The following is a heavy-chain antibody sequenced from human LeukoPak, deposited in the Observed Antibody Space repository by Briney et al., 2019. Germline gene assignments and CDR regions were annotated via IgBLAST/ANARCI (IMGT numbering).Heavy chain of an antibody. CDR3: AKDYSDSRVGDVFFEY. V-gene: IGHV3-23*01. J-gene: IGHJ4*02. D-gene: IGHD1-26*01. Sequence: PGGSLRLSCAASGLTFSNYARSWFRQAPGKGLEWVSGITSGFTPHYADSVKGRFTISRDNSKNTFHLQMNSLRAEDTAVYYCAKDYSDSRVGDVFFEYWGQGTLVTVSS. CDR1: GLTFSNYA. CDR2: ITSGFTP.